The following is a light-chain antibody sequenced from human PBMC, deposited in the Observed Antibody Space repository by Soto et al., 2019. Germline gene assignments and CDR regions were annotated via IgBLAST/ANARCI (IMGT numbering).Light chain of an antibody. V-gene: IGKV3-11*01. CDR2: DAS. CDR1: QSVNTY. J-gene: IGKJ5*01. Sequence: EIVLTQSPATLSLSAGERATLSCRASQSVNTYLARYQQKPGQAPRLLIYDASNRVTGIPARFSGSGSGTDFTLTISSLEPEDFAVYYCQQRSNWPITFGQGTRLEIK. CDR3: QQRSNWPIT.